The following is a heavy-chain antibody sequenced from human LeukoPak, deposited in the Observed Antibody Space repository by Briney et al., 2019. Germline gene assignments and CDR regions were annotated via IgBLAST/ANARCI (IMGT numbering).Heavy chain of an antibody. Sequence: SETLSLTCTVSGGSISSSYWSWLRQPPGKGLEWIGYIYSSGIANYNPSLKSRVTISVDTSKNQFSLKLSSVTAADTAVYYCARGRSRYCSSTSCLRGMDVWGQGTTVTVSS. D-gene: IGHD2-2*01. CDR3: ARGRSRYCSSTSCLRGMDV. J-gene: IGHJ6*02. CDR1: GGSISSSY. V-gene: IGHV4-59*12. CDR2: IYSSGIA.